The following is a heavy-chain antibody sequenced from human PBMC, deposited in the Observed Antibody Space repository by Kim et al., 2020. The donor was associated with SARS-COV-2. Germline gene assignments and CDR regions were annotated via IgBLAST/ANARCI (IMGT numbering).Heavy chain of an antibody. Sequence: ASVKVSCKASGYTFTSYDINWVRQATGQGLEWMGWMNPNSGNTGYAQKFQGRVTMTRNTSISKAYMELSSLRSEDTAVYYCAREVRFLEWLLSGDDDYYYYGMDVWGQGTTVTVSS. V-gene: IGHV1-8*01. CDR3: AREVRFLEWLLSGDDDYYYYGMDV. CDR2: MNPNSGNT. D-gene: IGHD3-3*01. CDR1: GYTFTSYD. J-gene: IGHJ6*02.